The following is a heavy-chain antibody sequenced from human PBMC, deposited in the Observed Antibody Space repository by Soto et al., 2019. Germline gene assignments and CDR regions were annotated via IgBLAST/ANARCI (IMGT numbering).Heavy chain of an antibody. J-gene: IGHJ4*02. CDR2: INYDGSST. CDR1: GFTFSTYW. V-gene: IGHV3-74*01. CDR3: TRGPRPTSVGTGAY. D-gene: IGHD3-10*01. Sequence: PGGSLILSCASSGFTFSTYWMHWVRQAPGKGLVWVSRINYDGSSTDYADSVKGRFTISRDNAKNTLYLQMNTLTAEDTAVYYCTRGPRPTSVGTGAYWGQGTLVNVSS.